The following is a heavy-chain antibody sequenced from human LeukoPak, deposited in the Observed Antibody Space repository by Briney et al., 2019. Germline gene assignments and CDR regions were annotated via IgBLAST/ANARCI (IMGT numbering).Heavy chain of an antibody. J-gene: IGHJ4*02. CDR3: ARGHRGYSSSWSDY. CDR1: GGSISSYY. D-gene: IGHD6-13*01. Sequence: SETLSLTCTVSGGSISSYYRSWIRQPPGKGLEWIGYIYYSGSTNYNPSLKSRVTISVDTSKNQFSLRLSSVTAADTAVYYCARGHRGYSSSWSDYWGQGTLVTVSS. V-gene: IGHV4-59*12. CDR2: IYYSGST.